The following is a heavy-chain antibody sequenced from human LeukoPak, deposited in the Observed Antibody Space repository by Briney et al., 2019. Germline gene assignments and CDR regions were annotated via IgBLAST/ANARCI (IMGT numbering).Heavy chain of an antibody. D-gene: IGHD6-19*01. V-gene: IGHV3-7*03. CDR2: VKRDGSEK. CDR3: ARGQWLAQFDY. J-gene: IGHJ4*02. CDR1: GFTFSSNW. Sequence: GGSLRLSCTASGFTFSSNWMSWVRQAPGKGLEWVANVKRDGSEKYYVDSVKGRFTISRDNAKNSLYLQMNSLRVENTALYYCARGQWLAQFDYWGQGTLVTVSS.